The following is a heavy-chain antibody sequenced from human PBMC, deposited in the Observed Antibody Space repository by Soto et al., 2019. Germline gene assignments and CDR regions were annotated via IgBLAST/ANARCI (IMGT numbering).Heavy chain of an antibody. CDR1: GFTFRSYE. D-gene: IGHD6-25*01. J-gene: IGHJ6*02. CDR2: ISSSGSVI. V-gene: IGHV3-48*03. CDR3: TRSGNNFYYYGMDV. Sequence: HPGGSLRLSCVASGFTFRSYEMNLVRQAPGKGLEWVSYISSSGSVIKYGDSVKGRFTISRDNAKNSLYLQMNSLRAEDTALYYCTRSGNNFYYYGMDVWGQGTTVTVS.